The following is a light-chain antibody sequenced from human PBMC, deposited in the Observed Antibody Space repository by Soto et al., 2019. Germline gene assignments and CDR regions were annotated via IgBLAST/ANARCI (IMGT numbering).Light chain of an antibody. CDR3: QHYNNCPLT. Sequence: EIVMTQSPATLSVSPGERATLSCRASQSVSSNLAWYQQKPGQAPRPLIYGASTRATGIPARFSGSGSGTEFTLTISSLQSEDFAVYYCQHYNNCPLTFGGGTKVEIK. CDR1: QSVSSN. V-gene: IGKV3-15*01. J-gene: IGKJ4*01. CDR2: GAS.